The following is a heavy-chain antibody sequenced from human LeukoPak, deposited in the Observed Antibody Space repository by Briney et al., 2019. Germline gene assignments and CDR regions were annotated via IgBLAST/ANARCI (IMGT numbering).Heavy chain of an antibody. CDR1: GDSVTSGI. Sequence: SQTLSLTCAISGDSVTSGIWNWIRQSPSRGLEWLGRTYHWSKWFNDYAVSVDSRMTINADTSRNQFSLQLNSVTPEDTAVYYCARDLHGSRGEFDYWGQGTLVTVSS. V-gene: IGHV6-1*01. D-gene: IGHD3-16*01. CDR3: ARDLHGSRGEFDY. J-gene: IGHJ4*02. CDR2: TYHWSKWFN.